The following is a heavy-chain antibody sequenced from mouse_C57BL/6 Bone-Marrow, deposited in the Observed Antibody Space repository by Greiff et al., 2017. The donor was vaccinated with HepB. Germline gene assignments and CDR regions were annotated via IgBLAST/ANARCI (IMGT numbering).Heavy chain of an antibody. J-gene: IGHJ2*01. Sequence: EVKLVESGGGLVKPGGSLKLSCAASGFTFSDYGIHWVRQAPEKGLEWVAYISSGSSTIYYADTVKGRFTISRDNAKNTLFLQMTSLRSEDTAMYYCARNGSSSYYFDYWGQGTTLTVSS. CDR3: ARNGSSSYYFDY. CDR2: ISSGSSTI. V-gene: IGHV5-17*01. D-gene: IGHD1-1*01. CDR1: GFTFSDYG.